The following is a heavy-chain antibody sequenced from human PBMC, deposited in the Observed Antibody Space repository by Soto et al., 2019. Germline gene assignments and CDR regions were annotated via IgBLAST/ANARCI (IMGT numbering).Heavy chain of an antibody. V-gene: IGHV3-48*01. CDR2: ISSSSSTI. CDR1: GFTFSSYS. D-gene: IGHD2-2*01. Sequence: GGPLRHSCAAFGFTFSSYSMNWVRQAPGKGLEWVSYISSSSSTIYYADSAKGRFTISRDNAKNSLYLQMNSLRAEDTAVYYCARDPPGQVVVPAGFDYWGQGTLVTVSS. J-gene: IGHJ4*02. CDR3: ARDPPGQVVVPAGFDY.